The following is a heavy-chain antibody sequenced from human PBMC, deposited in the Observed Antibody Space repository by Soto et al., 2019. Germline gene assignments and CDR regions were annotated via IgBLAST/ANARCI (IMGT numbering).Heavy chain of an antibody. Sequence: QVQLVQSGAEVQSPGASVKVSSKTSGYIFKNYGISCVRQAPGQGLEWMGWIYPKEGRANFAQNFPGRVTLTTDTPTSTAYIELRSRRFDDSAVYFCARDIDYDIDYWCKGTLVTVSS. CDR2: IYPKEGRA. J-gene: IGHJ4*02. D-gene: IGHD4-17*01. V-gene: IGHV1-18*01. CDR3: ARDIDYDIDY. CDR1: GYIFKNYG.